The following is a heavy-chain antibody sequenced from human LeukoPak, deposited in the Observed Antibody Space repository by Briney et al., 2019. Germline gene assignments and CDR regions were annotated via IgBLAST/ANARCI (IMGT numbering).Heavy chain of an antibody. CDR2: ISGSGGST. CDR1: GFTFSSYA. J-gene: IGHJ3*02. V-gene: IGHV3-23*01. CDR3: AKSSDSYGLRSGAFDI. Sequence: PGGSLRLSCAASGFTFSSYAMSWVRQAPGKGLEWVSAISGSGGSTYYADSVKGRFTFSRDNSKNTLYLQMNSLRAEDTAVYYCAKSSDSYGLRSGAFDIWGQGTMVTVSS. D-gene: IGHD5-18*01.